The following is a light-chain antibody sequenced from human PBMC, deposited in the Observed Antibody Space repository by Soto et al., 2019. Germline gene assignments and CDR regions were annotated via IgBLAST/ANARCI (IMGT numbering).Light chain of an antibody. CDR1: QSVSSSY. CDR3: QQYGSSPPVT. J-gene: IGKJ4*01. CDR2: GAS. V-gene: IGKV3-20*01. Sequence: EIVLTQSPGALSLSPGERATLSCRASQSVSSSYLAWYQQKPGQAPRLLIYGASSRATGIPDRFSGSGSGTDFTLTISRLVPEDFAVYYCQQYGSSPPVTFGGGTKVDIK.